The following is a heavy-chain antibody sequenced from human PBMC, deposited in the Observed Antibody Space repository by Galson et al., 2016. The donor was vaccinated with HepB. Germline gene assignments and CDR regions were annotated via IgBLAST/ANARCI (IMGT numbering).Heavy chain of an antibody. Sequence: SLRLSCAASGFTVTSKYMSWVRQAPGKGLEWVSVIYSSGNKYYTDSVQGRFTISRDNSKNTLDLQMDSLRAEDTAVYYCARGFGIWFGELLGALDNWGQGTLVIVS. J-gene: IGHJ4*02. CDR3: ARGFGIWFGELLGALDN. CDR2: IYSSGNK. D-gene: IGHD3-10*01. V-gene: IGHV3-53*01. CDR1: GFTVTSKY.